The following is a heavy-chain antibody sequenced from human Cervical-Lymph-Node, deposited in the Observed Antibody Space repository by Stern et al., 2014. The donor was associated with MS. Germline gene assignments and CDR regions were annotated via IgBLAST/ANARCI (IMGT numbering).Heavy chain of an antibody. D-gene: IGHD2-21*01. CDR2: INYNGNA. CDR1: GGSISSYY. V-gene: IGHV4-59*01. J-gene: IGHJ6*02. Sequence: VQLLESGPGLVKPSEALSLTCSVSGGSISSYYWSWIRQPPGKGLEWIGYINYNGNADYNSSLKRRVTISVDTSKNQLSLKLSSVTAADTAVYYCARVNRVVVATHYYYGMDVWGQGTTVTVSS. CDR3: ARVNRVVVATHYYYGMDV.